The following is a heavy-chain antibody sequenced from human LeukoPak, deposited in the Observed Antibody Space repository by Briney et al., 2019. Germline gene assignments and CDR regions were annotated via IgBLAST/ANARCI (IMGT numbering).Heavy chain of an antibody. Sequence: GGSLRLSCAASAFTCSNYVMNWLRLAPGNGLEWGSSISGSGTYIYSADSVKGRFTISTYNSKNSMDLQLKSLGAEDTDVYACALPSGPYRDAFDIWGQGTKVTVSS. J-gene: IGHJ3*02. CDR2: ISGSGTYI. V-gene: IGHV3-21*01. CDR3: ALPSGPYRDAFDI. CDR1: AFTCSNYV. D-gene: IGHD1-26*01.